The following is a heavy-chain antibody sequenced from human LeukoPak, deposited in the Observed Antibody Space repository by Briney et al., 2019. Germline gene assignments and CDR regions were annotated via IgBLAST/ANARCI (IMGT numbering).Heavy chain of an antibody. CDR1: GFTVSSNY. D-gene: IGHD1-1*01. CDR2: IYSGGST. V-gene: IGHV3-66*01. Sequence: GGSLRLSCAASGFTVSSNYMSWVRQAPGKGLEWVSVIYSGGSTYYADSVKGRFTISRDNSENTLYLQMNSLRAEDTAVYYCARGTMYPFVTAIDYWGQGTLVTVSS. CDR3: ARGTMYPFVTAIDY. J-gene: IGHJ4*02.